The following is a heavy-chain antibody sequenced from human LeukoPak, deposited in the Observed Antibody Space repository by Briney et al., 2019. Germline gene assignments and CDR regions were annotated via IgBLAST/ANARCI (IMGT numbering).Heavy chain of an antibody. CDR3: ARERYFDWLLEDFDY. CDR2: INHSGST. CDR1: GYSISSGYY. J-gene: IGHJ4*02. V-gene: IGHV4-38-2*02. D-gene: IGHD3-9*01. Sequence: SETLSLTCTVSGYSISSGYYWGWIRQPPGKGLEWIGSINHSGSTYYNPSLKSRVTISVDTSKNQFSLKLSSVTAADTAVYYCARERYFDWLLEDFDYWGQGTLVTVSS.